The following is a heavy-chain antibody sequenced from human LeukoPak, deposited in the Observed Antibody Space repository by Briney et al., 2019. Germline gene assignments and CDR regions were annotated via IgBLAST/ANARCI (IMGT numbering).Heavy chain of an antibody. J-gene: IGHJ3*02. CDR2: IYSGGST. CDR1: GFTVSSNY. Sequence: GGSLRLSCAASGFTVSSNYMSWVRQAPGKGLEWVSVIYSGGSTCYADSVKGRFTISRDNSKNTLYLQMNSLRAEDTAVYYCAQTYYYDSSGLDAFDIWGQGTMVTVSS. CDR3: AQTYYYDSSGLDAFDI. V-gene: IGHV3-66*01. D-gene: IGHD3-22*01.